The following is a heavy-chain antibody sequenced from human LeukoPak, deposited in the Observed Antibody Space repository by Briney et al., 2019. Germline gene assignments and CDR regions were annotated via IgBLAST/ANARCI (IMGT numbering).Heavy chain of an antibody. CDR2: IYYSGRT. Sequence: SETLSLTCSVSGDSVSRSDSYWDWIRQPPGKGLGWIGTIYYSGRTYYSPSLKSRVTMSVDPSNNQFSLTLRHVTAADTAVYYCARRRYYDGSGYLEWGQGTLLSVSS. J-gene: IGHJ1*01. CDR3: ARRRYYDGSGYLE. V-gene: IGHV4-39*01. CDR1: GDSVSRSDSY. D-gene: IGHD3-22*01.